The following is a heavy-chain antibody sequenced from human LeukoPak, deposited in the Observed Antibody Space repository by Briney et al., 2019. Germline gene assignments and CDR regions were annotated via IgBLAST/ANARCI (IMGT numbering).Heavy chain of an antibody. CDR2: ISWNSGSI. D-gene: IGHD1-20*01. J-gene: IGHJ4*02. Sequence: GGSLRLSCAASGSTFDDFAMHWVRQAPGKGLEWVSSISWNSGSIGYVDSVKGRFTISRDSAKNSLYLQMNSLRAEDMALYYCAKGSGYSWKSYFDYWGQGTLVTVSS. CDR1: GSTFDDFA. CDR3: AKGSGYSWKSYFDY. V-gene: IGHV3-9*03.